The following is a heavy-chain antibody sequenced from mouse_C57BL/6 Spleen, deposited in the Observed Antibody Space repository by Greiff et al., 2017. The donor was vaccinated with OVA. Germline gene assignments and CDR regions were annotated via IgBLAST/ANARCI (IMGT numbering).Heavy chain of an antibody. D-gene: IGHD1-1*01. CDR3: VRERENYGSSQAWIAY. CDR2: IRSKSSNYAT. V-gene: IGHV10-3*01. Sequence: EVMLVEPGGGLVQPKGSLKLSCAASGFTFTTYAMHWVRQAPGKGLEWIARIRSKSSNYATYYADSVKDRFTISRDDSQSMLYLQMNNLKTEDTAMYYGVRERENYGSSQAWIAYWGQGTLVTVSA. CDR1: GFTFTTYA. J-gene: IGHJ3*01.